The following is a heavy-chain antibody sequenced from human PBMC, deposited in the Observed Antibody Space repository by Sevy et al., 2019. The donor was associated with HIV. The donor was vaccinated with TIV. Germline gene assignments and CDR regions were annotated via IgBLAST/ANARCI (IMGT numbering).Heavy chain of an antibody. CDR2: ISGSGGST. J-gene: IGHJ4*02. V-gene: IGHV3-23*01. CDR3: AKADTAMAHFDY. CDR1: GFTFSSYA. Sequence: GGSLRLSCAASGFTFSSYAMSWVRQAPGKGLEWVSAISGSGGSTYYADSVKGRFTISRDNSKNTLNLQMNSLTAEDTAVYYCAKADTAMAHFDYWGQGTLVTVSS. D-gene: IGHD5-18*01.